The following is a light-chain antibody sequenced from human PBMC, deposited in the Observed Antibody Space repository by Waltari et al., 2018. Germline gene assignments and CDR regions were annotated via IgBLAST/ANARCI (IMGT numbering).Light chain of an antibody. CDR3: QQSYSAPH. CDR2: AAS. CDR1: QSISSH. Sequence: DIQMAQSPSSLSASVGDRITITCRASQSISSHLNWYQHKSGKAPKLLIYAASSLQSGVPSRFSGSGSGTDFTPTISSLQPEDFATYYCQQSYSAPHFGPGTKVDIK. V-gene: IGKV1-39*01. J-gene: IGKJ3*01.